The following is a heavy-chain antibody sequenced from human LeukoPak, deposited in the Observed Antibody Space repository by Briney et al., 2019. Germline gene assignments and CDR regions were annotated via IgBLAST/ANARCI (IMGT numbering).Heavy chain of an antibody. CDR1: GFTFDDYT. Sequence: GGSQRLSCAASGFTFDDYTFHWVRQAPGRGLEWVSLITWDGGTTYYADSVKGRFTISRDNSKNSVYLQMNSLRTEDTALYYCTKDRYCTTTSCPLDYWGQGTLVTVSS. CDR2: ITWDGGTT. V-gene: IGHV3-43*01. J-gene: IGHJ4*02. CDR3: TKDRYCTTTSCPLDY. D-gene: IGHD2-2*01.